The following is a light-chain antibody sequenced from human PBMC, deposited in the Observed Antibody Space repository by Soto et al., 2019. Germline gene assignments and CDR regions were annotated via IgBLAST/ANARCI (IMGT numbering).Light chain of an antibody. J-gene: IGLJ3*02. V-gene: IGLV8-61*01. CDR3: VLYMGSGISV. CDR1: SGSVSTTYS. Sequence: QTVVTQEPSFPVSPGGTVTLTCGLTSGSVSTTYSPSWYQQTPGQAPRTLIYSTNTRSSGVPDRFSGSILGDKAALTITGAQADDESDYYCVLYMGSGISVFGGGTKLTVL. CDR2: STN.